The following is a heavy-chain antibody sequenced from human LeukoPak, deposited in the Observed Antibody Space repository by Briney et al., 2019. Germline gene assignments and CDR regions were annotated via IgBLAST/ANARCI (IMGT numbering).Heavy chain of an antibody. D-gene: IGHD3-9*01. CDR1: GYTLTELS. J-gene: IGHJ4*02. CDR3: ARASRYFDWLQRIFDY. CDR2: FDPEDGET. Sequence: GASVKVSCKVSGYTLTELSMHWVRQAPGKGLEWMGGFDPEDGETIYAQKFQGRVTMTEDTSTDTAYMELSSLRSEDTAVYYCARASRYFDWLQRIFDYWGQGTLVTVSS. V-gene: IGHV1-24*01.